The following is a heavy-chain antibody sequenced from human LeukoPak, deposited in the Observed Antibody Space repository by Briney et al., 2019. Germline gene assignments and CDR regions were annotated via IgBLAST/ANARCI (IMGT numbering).Heavy chain of an antibody. CDR3: ARDLQEAFNI. V-gene: IGHV1-69*05. Sequence: ASVKVFCKASGGTFSSYAISWVRQAPGQGLEWMGGIIPIFGTANYAQKFQGRVTITTDESTSTAYMELSSLRSEDTAVYYCARDLQEAFNIWGQGTMVTVSS. CDR2: IIPIFGTA. J-gene: IGHJ3*02. CDR1: GGTFSSYA.